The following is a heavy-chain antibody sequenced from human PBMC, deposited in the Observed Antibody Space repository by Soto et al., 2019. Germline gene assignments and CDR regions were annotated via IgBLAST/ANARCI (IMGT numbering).Heavy chain of an antibody. CDR1: GYSFTSYW. V-gene: IGHV5-51*01. Sequence: GESLKISCKGSGYSFTSYWIGWVRQMPGKGLEWMGIIYPGDSDTRYSPSFQGQVTISADKSISTAYLQWSSLKASDTAMYYCATPGRQLGYCSGGSCYSTDYYYYGMDVWGQGTTVTVSS. CDR2: IYPGDSDT. CDR3: ATPGRQLGYCSGGSCYSTDYYYYGMDV. D-gene: IGHD2-15*01. J-gene: IGHJ6*02.